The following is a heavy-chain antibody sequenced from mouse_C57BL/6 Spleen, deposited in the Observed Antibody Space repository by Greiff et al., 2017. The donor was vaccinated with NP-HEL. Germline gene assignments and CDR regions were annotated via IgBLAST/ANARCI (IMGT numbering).Heavy chain of an antibody. V-gene: IGHV1-64*01. J-gene: IGHJ3*01. CDR1: GYTFTSYW. CDR3: ARSPDYDGEGFAC. Sequence: QVQLQQPGAELVKPGASVKLSCKASGYTFTSYWMHWVKQRPGQGLEWIGMIHPNSGSTNYNEKFKSKATLTVDKSSSTAYMQLRSRTSEDSAVYYCARSPDYDGEGFACWGQGTLVTVSA. CDR2: IHPNSGST. D-gene: IGHD2-4*01.